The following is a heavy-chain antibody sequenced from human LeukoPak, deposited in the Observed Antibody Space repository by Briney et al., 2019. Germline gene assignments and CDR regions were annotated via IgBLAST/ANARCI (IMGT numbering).Heavy chain of an antibody. CDR3: ASGGEPRLHYYYGMDV. V-gene: IGHV3-30*19. CDR1: GFTFSSHG. Sequence: GGSLRLSCAASGFTFSSHGMHWVRQAPGKGLEWVAFIEYDGSNEYYADSVKGRFTISRDNSKNTLYVQMNSLRAEDTAVYYCASGGEPRLHYYYGMDVWGQGTTVTVSS. J-gene: IGHJ6*02. CDR2: IEYDGSNE. D-gene: IGHD3-16*01.